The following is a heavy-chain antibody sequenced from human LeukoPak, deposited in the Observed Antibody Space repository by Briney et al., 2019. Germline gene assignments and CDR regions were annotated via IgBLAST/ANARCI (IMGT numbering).Heavy chain of an antibody. CDR3: AKEGEMATIYYFDY. CDR2: ISGSGDST. CDR1: GFTFSSNA. D-gene: IGHD5-24*01. V-gene: IGHV3-23*01. Sequence: GGSLRLSCAASGFTFSSNAMSWVRQAPGKGLEWVSVISGSGDSTYYADSVKGRFTISRDNSKNTLYLQMNSLRAEDTAVYYCAKEGEMATIYYFDYWGQGTLVTVSS. J-gene: IGHJ4*02.